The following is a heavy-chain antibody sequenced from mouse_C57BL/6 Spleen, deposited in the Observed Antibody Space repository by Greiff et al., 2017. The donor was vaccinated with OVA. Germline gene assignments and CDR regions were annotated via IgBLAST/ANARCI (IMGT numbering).Heavy chain of an antibody. J-gene: IGHJ1*03. CDR3: ARFYYGSPYWYFDV. D-gene: IGHD1-1*01. Sequence: EVQVVESGGGLVKPGGSLKLSCAASGFTFSDYGMHWVRQAPEKGLEWVAYISSGSSTIYYADTVKGRFTISRDNAKNTLFLQMTSLRSEDTAMYYCARFYYGSPYWYFDVWGTGTTVTVSS. V-gene: IGHV5-17*01. CDR2: ISSGSSTI. CDR1: GFTFSDYG.